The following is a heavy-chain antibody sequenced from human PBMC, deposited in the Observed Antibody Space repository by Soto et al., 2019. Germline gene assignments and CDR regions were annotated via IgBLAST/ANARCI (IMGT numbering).Heavy chain of an antibody. J-gene: IGHJ6*02. Sequence: GGSLRLSCTASGFTFGDYAMSWVRQAPGKGLEWVGFIRSKAYGGITEYAASVKGRFTISRDDSKSIAYLQMNSLKTEDTAVYYCTRDGPGYCSSTSCYKNSNYYYYYGMDVWGQGTTVTVSS. CDR2: IRSKAYGGIT. CDR3: TRDGPGYCSSTSCYKNSNYYYYYGMDV. D-gene: IGHD2-2*02. V-gene: IGHV3-49*04. CDR1: GFTFGDYA.